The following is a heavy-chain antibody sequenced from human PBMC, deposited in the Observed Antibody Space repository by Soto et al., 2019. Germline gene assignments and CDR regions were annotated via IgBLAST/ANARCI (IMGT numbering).Heavy chain of an antibody. D-gene: IGHD5-12*01. CDR3: ATDSGGGFDRFFDS. J-gene: IGHJ4*02. Sequence: SETLSLTCTVSGGSISSYYWSWIRQPPGKGLEWIGYICYSGSTNFNPSLKSRVSISVDTSKRQFSLELSSVTAADTAVYYCATDSGGGFDRFFDSWGQGTLVTVSS. CDR2: ICYSGST. V-gene: IGHV4-59*01. CDR1: GGSISSYY.